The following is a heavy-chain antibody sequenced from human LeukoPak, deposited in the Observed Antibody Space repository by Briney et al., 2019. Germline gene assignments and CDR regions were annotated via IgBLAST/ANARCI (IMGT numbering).Heavy chain of an antibody. CDR2: INPSGGST. CDR1: GYTFTSYY. CDR3: ARDSVLRYFDWPRPVYYYYYMDV. V-gene: IGHV1-46*01. D-gene: IGHD3-9*01. J-gene: IGHJ6*03. Sequence: ASVKVSCKASGYTFTSYYMHWVRQAPGQGLDWMGIINPSGGSTSYAQKFQGRVTMTRHTSTRTVYMELRSMRYEDTAVYYCARDSVLRYFDWPRPVYYYYYMDVWGKGTTVTISS.